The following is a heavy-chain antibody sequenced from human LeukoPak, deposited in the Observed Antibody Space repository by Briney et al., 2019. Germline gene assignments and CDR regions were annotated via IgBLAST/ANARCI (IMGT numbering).Heavy chain of an antibody. CDR3: ARGVGATTLPGYNWFDP. Sequence: SETLSLTCAVYGVSFSGYYWSWIRQPPGKGLEWIGEINHSGSTNYNPSLKSRVTISVDTSKNQFSLKLCSVTAADTAVYYCARGVGATTLPGYNWFDPWGQGTLVTVSS. J-gene: IGHJ5*02. CDR2: INHSGST. V-gene: IGHV4-34*01. D-gene: IGHD1-26*01. CDR1: GVSFSGYY.